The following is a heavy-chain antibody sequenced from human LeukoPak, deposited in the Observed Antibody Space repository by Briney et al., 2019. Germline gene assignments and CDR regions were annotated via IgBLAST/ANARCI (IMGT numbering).Heavy chain of an antibody. D-gene: IGHD6-19*01. CDR3: ARTRYSSGGAYYYGVDV. CDR2: EYYRSKWFN. J-gene: IGHJ6*02. Sequence: SQTLSLTCAISGDSVSSNNAAWNWIRQSPSRGLEWLGREYYRSKWFNDYGVSVKSRITIPSDTSKNQFSLQLKSVTPEDTAVYYCARTRYSSGGAYYYGVDVWGQGTTVTVSS. CDR1: GDSVSSNNAA. V-gene: IGHV6-1*01.